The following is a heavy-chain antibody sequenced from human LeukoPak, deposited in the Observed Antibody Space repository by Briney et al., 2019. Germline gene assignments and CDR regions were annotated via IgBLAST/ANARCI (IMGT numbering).Heavy chain of an antibody. CDR2: TRYDGSNK. J-gene: IGHJ4*02. CDR1: GFTFSSYG. D-gene: IGHD3-10*01. CDR3: AKDRGLSGYYGSGSYYPLY. V-gene: IGHV3-30*02. Sequence: PGGSLRLSCAASGFTFSSYGMHWVRQAPGKGLEWVAFTRYDGSNKYYADSVKGRFTISRDNSKNTLYLQMNSLRAEDTAVYYCAKDRGLSGYYGSGSYYPLYWGQGTLVTVSS.